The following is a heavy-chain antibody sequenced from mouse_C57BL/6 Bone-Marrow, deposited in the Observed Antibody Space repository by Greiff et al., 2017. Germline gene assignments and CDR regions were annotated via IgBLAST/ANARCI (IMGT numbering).Heavy chain of an antibody. V-gene: IGHV1-85*01. J-gene: IGHJ3*01. D-gene: IGHD2-3*01. CDR3: AGYYPFAY. Sequence: QVQLKESGPELVKPGASVKLSCKASGYTFTSYDINWVKQRPGQGLEWIGWIYPRDGSTNYNEKFKGKATLTVDTSSSTAYMELHSLTSEDSAVYFCAGYYPFAYWGQGTLVTVSA. CDR1: GYTFTSYD. CDR2: IYPRDGST.